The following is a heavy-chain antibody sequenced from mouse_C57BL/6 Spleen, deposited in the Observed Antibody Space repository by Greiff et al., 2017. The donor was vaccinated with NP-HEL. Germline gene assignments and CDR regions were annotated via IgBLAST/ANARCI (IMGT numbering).Heavy chain of an antibody. CDR3: ASPSITTEYYYAMDY. Sequence: QVQLQQSGAELVKPGASVKLSCKASGYTFTSYWMHWVKQRPGQGLEWIGMIHPNSGSTNYNEKFKSKATLTVDKSSSTAYMQLSSLTSEDSAVYYCASPSITTEYYYAMDYWGQGTSVTVSS. V-gene: IGHV1-64*01. D-gene: IGHD1-1*01. CDR2: IHPNSGST. CDR1: GYTFTSYW. J-gene: IGHJ4*01.